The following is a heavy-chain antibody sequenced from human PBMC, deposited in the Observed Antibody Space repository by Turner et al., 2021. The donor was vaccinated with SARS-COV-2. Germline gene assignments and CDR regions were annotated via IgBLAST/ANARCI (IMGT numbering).Heavy chain of an antibody. J-gene: IGHJ2*01. D-gene: IGHD2-21*02. CDR1: GSSVTNSFYV. CDR3: ATKTHCGSDCYSKYFDL. V-gene: IGHV4-39*01. Sequence: QLQLEESGPGLVKASGTLSLACGVSGSSVTNSFYVWGWVRQAPGRGLEWIASMSYSEMTYHNPSLRSRVSISKDTSKNQFSLRLTSLTAADTAIYYCATKTHCGSDCYSKYFDLWGRGTPVTVAS. CDR2: MSYSEMT.